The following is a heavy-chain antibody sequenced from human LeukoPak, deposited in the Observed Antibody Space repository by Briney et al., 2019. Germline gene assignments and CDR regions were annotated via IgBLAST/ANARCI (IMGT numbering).Heavy chain of an antibody. J-gene: IGHJ4*02. Sequence: GGALRLSCAASGFTFTDYWMAWVRQAPGKGLEGVANIKEDGSQKYYVGSVRGRFTISRDNAKNSLYMQMNSLRAEDTAVYYCARDCSTTSCYDYWGQGTLVTVSS. D-gene: IGHD2-2*01. CDR1: GFTFTDYW. CDR2: IKEDGSQK. CDR3: ARDCSTTSCYDY. V-gene: IGHV3-7*01.